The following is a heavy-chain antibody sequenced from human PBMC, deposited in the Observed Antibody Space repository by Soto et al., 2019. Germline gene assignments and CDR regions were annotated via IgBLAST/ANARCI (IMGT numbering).Heavy chain of an antibody. CDR2: ITPFNGNT. CDR1: GYTFTYRY. D-gene: IGHD1-26*01. Sequence: QMQLVQSGAEVKKTGSSVKVSCKASGYTFTYRYLHWVRQAPGQALEWMGWITPFNGNTNYAQKFQDRVTITRDRSMSTAYMEVSSLRSEDTAMYYCASGPGPRRGSGSLYPFVHGGQGTLVTVSS. J-gene: IGHJ4*02. CDR3: ASGPGPRRGSGSLYPFVH. V-gene: IGHV1-45*02.